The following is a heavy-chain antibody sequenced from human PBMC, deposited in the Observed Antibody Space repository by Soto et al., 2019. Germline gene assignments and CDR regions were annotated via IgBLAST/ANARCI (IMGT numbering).Heavy chain of an antibody. CDR1: GGAFSGYY. CDR3: ATQPTSVVTQAYFDS. Sequence: PSETLSLTCAVYGGAFSGYYWSWIRQPPGKGLEWIGEINHSVSTNYNPSLKSRVTISVCPSKNQFSLKLSSLTAADTALSYCATQPTSVVTQAYFDSWGQGSLLTVSS. D-gene: IGHD2-21*02. V-gene: IGHV4-34*01. J-gene: IGHJ4*02. CDR2: INHSVST.